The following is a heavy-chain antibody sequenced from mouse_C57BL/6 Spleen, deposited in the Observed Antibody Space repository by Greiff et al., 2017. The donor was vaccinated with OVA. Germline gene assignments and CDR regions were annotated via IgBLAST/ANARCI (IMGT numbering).Heavy chain of an antibody. CDR3: ARVYYGSSYLDY. CDR2: ISSGSSTI. J-gene: IGHJ2*01. CDR1: GFTFSDYG. V-gene: IGHV5-17*01. Sequence: EVKLMESGGGLVKPGGSLKLSCAASGFTFSDYGMHWVRQAPEKGLEWVAYISSGSSTIYYADTVKGRFTISRDNAKNTLFLQMTSLRSEDTAMYYCARVYYGSSYLDYWGQGTTLTVSS. D-gene: IGHD1-1*01.